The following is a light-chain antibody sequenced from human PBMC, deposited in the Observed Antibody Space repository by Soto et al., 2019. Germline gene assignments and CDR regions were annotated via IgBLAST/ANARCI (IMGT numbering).Light chain of an antibody. CDR3: QQYGRSPFN. CDR1: QSVNSNY. V-gene: IGKV3-20*01. Sequence: EIVLTQSPGILSLSPGERATLSCRANQSVNSNYLAWFQQHPGQPPRLLIFSAFSRAIGIPDRFSGSGTETDFTLSITRLEPEDFAVYYCQQYGRSPFNFGQGTRLEIK. J-gene: IGKJ5*01. CDR2: SAF.